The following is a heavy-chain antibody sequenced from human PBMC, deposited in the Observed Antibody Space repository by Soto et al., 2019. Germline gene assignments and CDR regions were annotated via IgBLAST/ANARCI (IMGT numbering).Heavy chain of an antibody. D-gene: IGHD3-3*01. CDR2: ISSSSSYI. CDR1: GFTFSSYS. V-gene: IGHV3-21*01. CDR3: ARGGLRFLEWLLEIRFIPFDY. J-gene: IGHJ4*02. Sequence: GGSLRLSCAASGFTFSSYSMNWVRQAPGKGLEWVSSISSSSSYIYYADSVKGRFTISRDNAKNSLYLQMNSLRAEDTAVYYCARGGLRFLEWLLEIRFIPFDYWGQGILVTVSS.